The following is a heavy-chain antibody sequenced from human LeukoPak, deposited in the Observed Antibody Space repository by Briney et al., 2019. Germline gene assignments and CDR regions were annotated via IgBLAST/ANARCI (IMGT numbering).Heavy chain of an antibody. CDR3: ARDLSTRGDEDRFDY. V-gene: IGHV1-2*02. CDR1: GYTFSGYY. Sequence: ASVKVSCKASGYTFSGYYMRWVRQAPGQGLEWMGWINPNSGGTNYAQKFQGRVTMARDTSISTAYMELSRLRSDDTAVYYCARDLSTRGDEDRFDYWGQGTLVTVSS. J-gene: IGHJ4*02. CDR2: INPNSGGT. D-gene: IGHD2-2*01.